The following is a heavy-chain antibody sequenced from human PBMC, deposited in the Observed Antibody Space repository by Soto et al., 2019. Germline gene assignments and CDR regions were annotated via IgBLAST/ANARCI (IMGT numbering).Heavy chain of an antibody. D-gene: IGHD2-15*01. J-gene: IGHJ4*02. CDR1: GYSFTSYW. V-gene: IGHV5-10-1*01. CDR2: IDPSDSYT. Sequence: PGESLKISCKGSGYSFTSYWISWVRQMPGKGLEWMGRIDPSDSYTNYSPSFQGHVTISADKSISTAYLQCSSLKASDTAMYYCARHKVVAATLVDYWGQGTLVTVSS. CDR3: ARHKVVAATLVDY.